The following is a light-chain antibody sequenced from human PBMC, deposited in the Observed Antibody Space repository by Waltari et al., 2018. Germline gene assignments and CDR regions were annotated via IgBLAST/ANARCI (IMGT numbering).Light chain of an antibody. J-gene: IGKJ5*01. Sequence: DIQMTQSPSSLATSLGDRVTITCRASWDLDSYLNWYQKKPVKASKLLIYDASTVQRGVPPRFRGGGSETEFTLPIHGLQPEDFATYFCQQSYSTPLTVGQGTRLEIK. CDR2: DAS. CDR3: QQSYSTPLT. V-gene: IGKV1-39*01. CDR1: WDLDSY.